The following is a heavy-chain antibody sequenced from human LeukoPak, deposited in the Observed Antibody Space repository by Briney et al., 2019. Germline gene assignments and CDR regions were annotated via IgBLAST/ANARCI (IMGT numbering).Heavy chain of an antibody. CDR3: ARRFYYAMDV. CDR1: VYSLAGYF. Sequence: ASVKVSCKASVYSLAGYFMQGVRQPPGQGLEWMGWINPNSGDTNYAQKFQGRVTMTRDTSISTAYMELSRLRSDDAAVYYCARRFYYAMDVWGQGTTVTVSS. D-gene: IGHD3-16*01. V-gene: IGHV1-2*02. J-gene: IGHJ6*02. CDR2: INPNSGDT.